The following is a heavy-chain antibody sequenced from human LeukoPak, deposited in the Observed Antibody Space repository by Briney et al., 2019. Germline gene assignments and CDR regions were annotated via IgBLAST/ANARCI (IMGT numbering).Heavy chain of an antibody. Sequence: SETLSLTCTVSGGSISSGSYYWSWIRQPPGKGLEWIGYIYYSGSTNYNPSLKSRVTISVDTSKNQFSLKLSSVTAADTAVYYCARADYSNYGDAFDIWGQGTMVTVSS. V-gene: IGHV4-61*01. CDR3: ARADYSNYGDAFDI. J-gene: IGHJ3*02. D-gene: IGHD4-11*01. CDR2: IYYSGST. CDR1: GGSISSGSYY.